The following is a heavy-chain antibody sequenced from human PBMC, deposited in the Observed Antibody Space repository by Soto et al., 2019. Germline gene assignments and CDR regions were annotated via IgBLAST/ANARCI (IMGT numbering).Heavy chain of an antibody. CDR1: GGTFSDFT. Sequence: SVKVSCKASGGTFSDFTTNWVRQAPGQRLEWMGGIIPIFDTANYAEKIQGRVTITADESTSTSFMEVSSLRTENTADNYCARNGTETGYSYGMDVWGQGTMVTVSS. V-gene: IGHV1-69*13. D-gene: IGHD1-1*01. CDR2: IIPIFDTA. CDR3: ARNGTETGYSYGMDV. J-gene: IGHJ6*02.